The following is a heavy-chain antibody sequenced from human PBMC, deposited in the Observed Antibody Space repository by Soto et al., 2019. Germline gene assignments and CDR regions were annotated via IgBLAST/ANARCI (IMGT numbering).Heavy chain of an antibody. CDR2: IFWDGSNT. CDR3: AKDRAYGGKAGPFDY. CDR1: GFTFDDYT. D-gene: IGHD4-17*01. V-gene: IGHV3-43*01. J-gene: IGHJ4*02. Sequence: EVQLVESGGVVVQPGGSMRLSCAASGFTFDDYTMHWVRHAPGKGLEWASRIFWDGSNTHYADSVKGRFTISRDNRKTSLYLQMDRLRTEDTAFYYCAKDRAYGGKAGPFDYWGQGTLVTVSS.